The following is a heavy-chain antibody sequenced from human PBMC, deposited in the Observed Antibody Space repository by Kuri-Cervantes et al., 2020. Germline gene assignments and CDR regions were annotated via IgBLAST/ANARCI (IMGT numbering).Heavy chain of an antibody. CDR3: ATETAHTYD. J-gene: IGHJ4*02. CDR1: GGTFSSYA. Sequence: SVKVSCKASGGTFSSYAINWVRQAPGQGLELMGGIIPFFATAKYTQKFQGRVTITTDESTSTAYMELSSLRSEDTAVYYCATETAHTYDWGQGTLVTVSS. D-gene: IGHD2-8*01. CDR2: IIPFFATA. V-gene: IGHV1-69*05.